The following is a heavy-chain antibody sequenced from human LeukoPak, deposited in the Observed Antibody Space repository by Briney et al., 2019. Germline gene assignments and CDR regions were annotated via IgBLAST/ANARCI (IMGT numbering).Heavy chain of an antibody. CDR2: IYYRGST. V-gene: IGHV4-59*01. Sequence: PSETLSLTCTVSGGSISSYYWSWIRQPPGKGLVWIGYIYYRGSTNYNPSLKSRVTISVDTSKNQFSLKLSSVTAADTAVYYCARVSDYVWGSYRYQDDYGWDVWGQGTTVTVSS. CDR1: GGSISSYY. CDR3: ARVSDYVWGSYRYQDDYGWDV. D-gene: IGHD3-16*02. J-gene: IGHJ6*02.